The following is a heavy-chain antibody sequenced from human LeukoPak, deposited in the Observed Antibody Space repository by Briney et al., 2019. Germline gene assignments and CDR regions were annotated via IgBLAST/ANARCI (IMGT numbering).Heavy chain of an antibody. CDR3: VRVDHSLGKTYFDY. J-gene: IGHJ4*02. V-gene: IGHV3-21*01. CDR2: ISSSSSFM. CDR1: GFTFSSYS. D-gene: IGHD2-21*01. Sequence: GGSLRLSCTVSGFTFSSYSLNWVRQAPGKGLEWVSSISSSSSFMYYADSVKGRFTISRDNAKNALYLQMNSLRAEDTAVYYCVRVDHSLGKTYFDYWGRGTLVIVSS.